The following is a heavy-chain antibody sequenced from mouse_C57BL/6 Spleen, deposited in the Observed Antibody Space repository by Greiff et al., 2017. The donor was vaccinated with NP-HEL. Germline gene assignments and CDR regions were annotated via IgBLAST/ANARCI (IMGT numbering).Heavy chain of an antibody. CDR1: GYAFSSSW. CDR2: IYPGDGDT. CDR3: ARGLYPYAMDY. D-gene: IGHD6-5*01. V-gene: IGHV1-82*01. J-gene: IGHJ4*01. Sequence: VQLQQSGPELVKPGASVKISCKASGYAFSSSWMNWVKQRPGKGLEWIGRIYPGDGDTNYNGKFKGKATLTADKSSSTAYMQLSSLTSEDSAVYCCARGLYPYAMDYWGQGTSVTVSS.